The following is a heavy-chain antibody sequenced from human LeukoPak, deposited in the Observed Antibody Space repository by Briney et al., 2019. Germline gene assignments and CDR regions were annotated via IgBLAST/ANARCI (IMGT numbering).Heavy chain of an antibody. J-gene: IGHJ4*02. V-gene: IGHV4-39*01. CDR3: ARHNNRVAGAKDY. Sequence: PETLSLTCTVSGGSISSSSYYWGWIRQPPGKGLEWLGRIFYSGSTYYNPALQSPGTISVDTFKNQFSLKVRSVTAGSTGVDYWARHNNRVAGAKDYWGQGTLVTVSS. CDR1: GGSISSSSYY. CDR2: IFYSGST. D-gene: IGHD6-19*01.